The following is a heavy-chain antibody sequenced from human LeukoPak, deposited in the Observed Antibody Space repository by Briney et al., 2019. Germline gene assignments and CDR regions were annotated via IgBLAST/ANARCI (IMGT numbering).Heavy chain of an antibody. CDR3: ATDREAAGTIGY. Sequence: ASVKVSCKVSGYTLTELSMHWLRQAPGKGLEWMGGFDPEDGETIYAQKFQGRVTMTEDTSTDTAYMELSSLRSEDTAVYYCATDREAAGTIGYWGQGTLVTVSS. CDR2: FDPEDGET. V-gene: IGHV1-24*01. D-gene: IGHD6-13*01. CDR1: GYTLTELS. J-gene: IGHJ4*02.